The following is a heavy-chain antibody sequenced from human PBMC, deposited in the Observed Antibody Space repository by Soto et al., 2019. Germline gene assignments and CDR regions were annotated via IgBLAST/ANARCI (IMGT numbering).Heavy chain of an antibody. J-gene: IGHJ3*01. CDR1: GFIFSDFG. CDR2: ISCDGNNT. D-gene: IGHD5-18*01. V-gene: IGHV3-30*18. Sequence: PGGSLRLSCEASGFIFSDFGMHWVRQAPGKGLEWVAVISCDGNNTYYAQSVKGRFTISRDNSKNTLFLNMNSLRPEDTAVYHCVKGDLDTAVVISPNAFDFWGPGTMVTVSS. CDR3: VKGDLDTAVVISPNAFDF.